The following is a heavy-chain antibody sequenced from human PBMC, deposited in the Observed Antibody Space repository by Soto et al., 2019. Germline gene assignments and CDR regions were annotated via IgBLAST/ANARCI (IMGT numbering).Heavy chain of an antibody. CDR1: GGSISSSSYY. CDR3: ASPLVPAATDYYYYGMDV. Sequence: SETLSLTCTVSGGSISSSSYYWGWIRQPPGKGLEWIGSIYYSGSTYYNPSLKSRVTISVDTSKNQFSLKLSSVTAADTAVYYCASPLVPAATDYYYYGMDVWGQGTTVTVSS. V-gene: IGHV4-39*01. CDR2: IYYSGST. J-gene: IGHJ6*02. D-gene: IGHD2-2*01.